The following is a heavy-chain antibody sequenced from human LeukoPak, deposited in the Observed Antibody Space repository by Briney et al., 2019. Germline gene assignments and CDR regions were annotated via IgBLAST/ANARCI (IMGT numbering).Heavy chain of an antibody. CDR2: ISGSGGST. V-gene: IGHV3-23*01. J-gene: IGHJ4*02. CDR1: GFTFSSYA. D-gene: IGHD3-9*01. Sequence: GGSLRLSCAASGFTFSSYAMSWVRQAPGKGLEWVSAISGSGGSTYYADSVKGRFTISRDNSKNTLYLQMNSLRAEDTAVYYCTSDILTGYYTDYWGQGTLVTVSS. CDR3: TSDILTGYYTDY.